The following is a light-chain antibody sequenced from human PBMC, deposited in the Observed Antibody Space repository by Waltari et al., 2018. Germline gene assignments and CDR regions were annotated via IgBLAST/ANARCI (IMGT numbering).Light chain of an antibody. CDR1: SSTIGADYD. CDR3: QSYDYSLRAAV. J-gene: IGLJ2*01. CDR2: VNN. V-gene: IGLV1-40*01. Sequence: QSVLPQPPSVSGAPGQRVTISCTGNSSTIGADYDVHWYQQVPGTAPKLLMYVNNTRVSGVHARLSGSKSGSSASLAITGLQAEDEADYYCQSYDYSLRAAVFGGGTKLTVL.